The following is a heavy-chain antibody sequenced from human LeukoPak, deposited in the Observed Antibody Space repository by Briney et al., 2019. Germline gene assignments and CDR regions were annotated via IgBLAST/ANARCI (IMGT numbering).Heavy chain of an antibody. J-gene: IGHJ4*02. V-gene: IGHV1-46*01. CDR2: INPSGGST. CDR3: ASGRAVWLVAGSNFDY. Sequence: ASVKVSCKASGYTFTSYYMHWVRQAPGQGLEWMGIINPSGGSTSCAQKFQGRVTMTRDTSTSTVYMELSSLRSEDTAVYYCASGRAVWLVAGSNFDYWGQGTLVTVSS. CDR1: GYTFTSYY. D-gene: IGHD6-19*01.